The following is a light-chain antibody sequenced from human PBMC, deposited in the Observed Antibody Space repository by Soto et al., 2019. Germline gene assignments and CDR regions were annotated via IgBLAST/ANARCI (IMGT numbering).Light chain of an antibody. J-gene: IGKJ5*01. CDR3: QQYGSSPLT. CDR2: GSF. V-gene: IGKV3-15*01. CDR1: QSVDHN. Sequence: EIGITQYPVSLAASPGVGATLSCRASQSVDHNVAWYQQKPGQAPRLLIVGSFARATGIPARFSGSGSGSEFTLTSIGLQPEYFAVYYCQQYGSSPLTCDQGTRLEIK.